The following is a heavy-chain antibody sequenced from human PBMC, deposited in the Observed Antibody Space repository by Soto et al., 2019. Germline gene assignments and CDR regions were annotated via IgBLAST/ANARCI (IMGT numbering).Heavy chain of an antibody. Sequence: EGQLLGSGGGLVQPGGSLRFSCVASGLRFSTYWMNWVRQPPGMGLEWVANIDPDGRVGTYVDSVKGRFTTSRDNAMNSVYLLMNSLRADDTAMYFCAGWGEHDANVWGQGILVTVSA. CDR2: IDPDGRVG. J-gene: IGHJ4*02. CDR3: AGWGEHDANV. CDR1: GLRFSTYW. D-gene: IGHD7-27*01. V-gene: IGHV3-7*03.